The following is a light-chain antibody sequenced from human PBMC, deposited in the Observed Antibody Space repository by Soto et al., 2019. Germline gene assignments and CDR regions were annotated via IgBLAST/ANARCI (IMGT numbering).Light chain of an antibody. CDR3: AAWDDNLSGRV. CDR1: SFNIGSNY. CDR2: GNN. V-gene: IGLV1-47*02. Sequence: SCSSFNIGSNYVYWYQQFPGMAPKLLINGNNQRPSGVPDRFSGSKSGTSASLAISGLRSEDEADYYCAAWDDNLSGRVFGTGTKVTVL. J-gene: IGLJ1*01.